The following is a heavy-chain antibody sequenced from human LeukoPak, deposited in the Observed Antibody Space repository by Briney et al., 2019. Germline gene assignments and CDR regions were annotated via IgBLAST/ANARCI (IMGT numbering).Heavy chain of an antibody. CDR1: GGSISSYY. CDR2: IYYSGST. D-gene: IGHD6-19*01. CDR3: ARGGSGWYRVYYYYMDV. J-gene: IGHJ6*03. V-gene: IGHV4-59*01. Sequence: KPSETLSLTCTVSGGSISSYYWSWIRQPPGKGLEWIGYIYYSGSTNYNPSLKSRVTISVDTSKNQFSLKLSSVTAADTAVCYCARGGSGWYRVYYYYMDVWGKGTTVTVSS.